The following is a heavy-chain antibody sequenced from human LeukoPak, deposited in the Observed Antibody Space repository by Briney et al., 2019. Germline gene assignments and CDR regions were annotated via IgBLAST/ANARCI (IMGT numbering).Heavy chain of an antibody. CDR1: GFSFSFDW. CDR2: IKPDGSDK. J-gene: IGHJ6*03. Sequence: GGSLRLSCAASGFSFSFDWMTWVRQAPGKGLEWVANIKPDGSDKYYVDSVKGRFTISRDNAKNSLYLQMNSLRVEDTAVYYCAKRGFGDYLNYYYYYMDVWGKGTTVTVSS. D-gene: IGHD4-17*01. CDR3: AKRGFGDYLNYYYYYMDV. V-gene: IGHV3-7*01.